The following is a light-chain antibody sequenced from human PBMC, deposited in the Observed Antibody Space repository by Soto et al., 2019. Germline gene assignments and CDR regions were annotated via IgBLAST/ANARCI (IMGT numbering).Light chain of an antibody. Sequence: EIVMTQSPATLSVSPGERATLSCRASQSISNLLAWYQQKPGQAPRLLMYGASTRATGFPDRFSGSGSGTEFTLTISSLHSEDFAVYYCQQYYDWPITFGKGTRLDIK. J-gene: IGKJ5*01. V-gene: IGKV3-15*01. CDR1: QSISNL. CDR2: GAS. CDR3: QQYYDWPIT.